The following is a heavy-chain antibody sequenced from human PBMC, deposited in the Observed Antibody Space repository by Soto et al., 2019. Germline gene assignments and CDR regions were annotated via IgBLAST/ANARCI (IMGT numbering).Heavy chain of an antibody. J-gene: IGHJ4*02. CDR3: AIVYCGGDCSPFDY. CDR1: GFIFSIYA. Sequence: PGGSLRLSCSGSGFIFSIYAIHWVRQAPGKGLEYVSCISSDGSRTNYADSVKGRFTISRDNAKNTLYLQMNSLRAEDTAVYYCAIVYCGGDCSPFDYWGQGTLVTVSS. V-gene: IGHV3-64*04. CDR2: ISSDGSRT. D-gene: IGHD2-21*02.